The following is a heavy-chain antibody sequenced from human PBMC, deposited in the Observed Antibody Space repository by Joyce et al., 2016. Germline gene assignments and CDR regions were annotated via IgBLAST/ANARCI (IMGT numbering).Heavy chain of an antibody. CDR2: VYLHGIT. Sequence: QVQLQESGPGLVKPSETLSLTCGVSGLSFDLHSFWGWIRQPPGKGLEWIGNVYLHGITHHSPYLKSRVTISIDTSKNQFSLNLNSLSAADTAVYFCARRPYIVHTPLGSDWYFDLWGRGTLVTVSS. J-gene: IGHJ2*01. CDR1: GLSFDLHSF. CDR3: ARRPYIVHTPLGSDWYFDL. D-gene: IGHD3-16*02. V-gene: IGHV4-38-2*01.